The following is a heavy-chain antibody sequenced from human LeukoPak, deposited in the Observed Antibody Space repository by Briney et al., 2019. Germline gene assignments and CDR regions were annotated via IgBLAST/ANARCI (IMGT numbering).Heavy chain of an antibody. CDR3: ARGGGYCSGGDCNYFDY. CDR2: TYYRSKWYN. V-gene: IGHV6-1*01. CDR1: GDSVSSNSAA. Sequence: SQTLSLTCAISGDSVSSNSAAWNWIRQSPSRGLEWLGRTYYRSKWYNDYAVSVKSRISIKPDTSKTQFSLQLDSVTPEDTAVYYCARGGGYCSGGDCNYFDYWGQGTLVTVSS. J-gene: IGHJ4*02. D-gene: IGHD2-15*01.